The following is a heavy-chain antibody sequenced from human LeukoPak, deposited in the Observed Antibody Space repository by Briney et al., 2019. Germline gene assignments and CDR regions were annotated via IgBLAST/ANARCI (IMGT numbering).Heavy chain of an antibody. Sequence: SETLSLTCTVSGGSISSFHWSWFRQPPGKGLEWIGYIYYGGSTNYNPSLKSRVTISADTSKNQFSLKLSSVTAADTAVYYCAREGSSSWYPIYYYYGMDVWGQGTTVTVSS. V-gene: IGHV4-59*12. J-gene: IGHJ6*02. D-gene: IGHD6-13*01. CDR3: AREGSSSWYPIYYYYGMDV. CDR1: GGSISSFH. CDR2: IYYGGST.